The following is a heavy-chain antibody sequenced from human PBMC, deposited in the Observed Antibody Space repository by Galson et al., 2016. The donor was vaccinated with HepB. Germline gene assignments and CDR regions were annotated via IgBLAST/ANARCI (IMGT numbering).Heavy chain of an antibody. V-gene: IGHV3-49*03. CDR2: ISSKAYGGTT. Sequence: SLRLSCAASGFTFSDHAMSWFRQAPGKGLEWVGFISSKAYGGTTEFAAPVKDRFTISRDDSKSIAYLQMNSLKIEDTAVYYCTDGGGIAAAARGLNHWGQGTLVTVSS. CDR3: TDGGGIAAAARGLNH. J-gene: IGHJ5*02. D-gene: IGHD6-13*01. CDR1: GFTFSDHA.